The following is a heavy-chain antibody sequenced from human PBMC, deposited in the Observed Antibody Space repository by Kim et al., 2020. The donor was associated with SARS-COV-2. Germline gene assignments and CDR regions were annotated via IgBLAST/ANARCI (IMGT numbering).Heavy chain of an antibody. CDR2: IYYSGST. J-gene: IGHJ3*02. CDR3: ARPTGYSSGWINDAFDI. Sequence: SETLSLTCTVSGGSISSSSYYWGWIRQPPGKGLEWIGSIYYSGSTYYNPSLKSRVTISVDTSKNQFSLKLSSVTAADTAVYYCARPTGYSSGWINDAFDIWGQGTMVTVSS. D-gene: IGHD6-19*01. CDR1: GGSISSSSYY. V-gene: IGHV4-39*01.